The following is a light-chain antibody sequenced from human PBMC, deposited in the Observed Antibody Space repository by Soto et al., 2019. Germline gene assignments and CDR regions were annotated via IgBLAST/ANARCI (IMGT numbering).Light chain of an antibody. CDR2: TGS. Sequence: DVQMTQSPSTLSSSVGEKATITCRPSQSVPSNWLAWFQQRPGKAPNVLIYTGSALASGVSSRFSGSGSGTEFTLTISSLQPDDFATYYCQQYAAQATWTFGQGTRV. J-gene: IGKJ1*01. V-gene: IGKV1-5*03. CDR1: QSVPSNW. CDR3: QQYAAQATWT.